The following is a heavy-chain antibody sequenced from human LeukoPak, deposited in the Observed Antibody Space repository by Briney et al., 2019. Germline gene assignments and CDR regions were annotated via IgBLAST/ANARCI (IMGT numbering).Heavy chain of an antibody. Sequence: GGSLRLSCAASGFTVSSNYMSWVRQAPGKGLEWVSVIYSGGSTYYADSVKGRFTISRHNSKNTLYLQMNSLRAEDTAVYYCARDRVGGGYSYGYYYYGMDVWGQGTTVTVSS. CDR3: ARDRVGGGYSYGYYYYGMDV. V-gene: IGHV3-53*04. J-gene: IGHJ6*02. CDR2: IYSGGST. D-gene: IGHD5-18*01. CDR1: GFTVSSNY.